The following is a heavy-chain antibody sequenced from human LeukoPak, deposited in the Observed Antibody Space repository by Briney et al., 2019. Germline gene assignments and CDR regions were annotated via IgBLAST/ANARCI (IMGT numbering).Heavy chain of an antibody. CDR3: ARGEGGIAAAGTDF. D-gene: IGHD6-13*01. CDR1: GFTFSSYA. CDR2: ISGSGGTT. Sequence: PGGSLRLSCAASGFTFSSYAMSWVRQAPGKGLEWVSAISGSGGTTYYADSVKGRFTISRDNSKNTLYLQMNSLRAEDTAVYYCARGEGGIAAAGTDFWGQGTLVTVSS. V-gene: IGHV3-23*01. J-gene: IGHJ4*02.